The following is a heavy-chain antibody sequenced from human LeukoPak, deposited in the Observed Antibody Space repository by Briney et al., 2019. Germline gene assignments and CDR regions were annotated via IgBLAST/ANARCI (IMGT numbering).Heavy chain of an antibody. CDR3: ARAGGGHCSSTSCYDGN. CDR1: GFTFSSYA. CDR2: ISYDGSNK. D-gene: IGHD2-2*01. J-gene: IGHJ4*02. V-gene: IGHV3-30-3*01. Sequence: GGSLRLSCAASGFTFSSYAMHWVRQAPGKGLEWVAVISYDGSNKYYADSVKGRFTISRDNSKNTLYLQMNSLRAEDTAVYYCARAGGGHCSSTSCYDGNWGQGTLVTVSS.